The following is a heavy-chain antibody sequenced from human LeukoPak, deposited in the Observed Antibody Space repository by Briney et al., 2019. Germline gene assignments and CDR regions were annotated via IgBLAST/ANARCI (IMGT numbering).Heavy chain of an antibody. CDR1: GFRFNAFA. CDR2: VGWDGTSV. CDR3: AKGLYGLGILTYDGFDI. J-gene: IGHJ3*02. V-gene: IGHV3-9*01. Sequence: GGSLRLSCAASGFRFNAFAIHWVREAPGKGLEWVSGVGWDGTSVAYADSVKGRLTISRDNAQNSVYLQMNSLRIEDTALYYCAKGLYGLGILTYDGFDIWGQGTMVTVSS. D-gene: IGHD3-10*01.